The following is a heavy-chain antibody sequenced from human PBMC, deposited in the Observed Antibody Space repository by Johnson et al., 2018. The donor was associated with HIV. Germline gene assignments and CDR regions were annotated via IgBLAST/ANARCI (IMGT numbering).Heavy chain of an antibody. CDR3: ARYPIRDDAFDI. CDR2: IKQDGSET. J-gene: IGHJ3*02. V-gene: IGHV3-7*01. Sequence: MLLVESGGGLVRPGGSLRLSCAASGFISSNFWLTWVRQAPGKGPEWVANIKQDGSETYYVASVKGRFTISRDNAKNSLYLQMNSLRGEDAAMYYCARYPIRDDAFDIWGQGTRVTVSS. CDR1: GFISSNFW.